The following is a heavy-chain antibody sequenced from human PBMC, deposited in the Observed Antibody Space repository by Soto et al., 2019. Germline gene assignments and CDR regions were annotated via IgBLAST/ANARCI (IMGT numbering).Heavy chain of an antibody. V-gene: IGHV1-18*04. D-gene: IGHD3-10*01. CDR3: ARDLYYGSGSYYPPYYYYGMDV. Sequence: XSVKDSCKASVYTFTSYGISWVRQAPGQGLEWMGWISAYNGNTNYAQKLQGRVTMTTDTSTSTAYMELRSLRSDDTAVYYCARDLYYGSGSYYPPYYYYGMDVWGQGPTVTVSS. CDR1: VYTFTSYG. J-gene: IGHJ6*02. CDR2: ISAYNGNT.